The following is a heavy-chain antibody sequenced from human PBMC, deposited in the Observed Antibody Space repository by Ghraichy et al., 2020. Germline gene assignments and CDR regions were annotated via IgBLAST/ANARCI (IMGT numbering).Heavy chain of an antibody. D-gene: IGHD2-2*01. J-gene: IGHJ4*02. Sequence: ASVKVSCKASGYTFTNYYIHWVRQAPGQGLEWMGIIDPGGGTTTYAQKFQGRVTMTRDTSTSTVYVELSTLRSEDTAVYYCARESADCSSTGCRTYYFDYWGQGTLVTVSS. CDR3: ARESADCSSTGCRTYYFDY. CDR2: IDPGGGTT. CDR1: GYTFTNYY. V-gene: IGHV1-46*01.